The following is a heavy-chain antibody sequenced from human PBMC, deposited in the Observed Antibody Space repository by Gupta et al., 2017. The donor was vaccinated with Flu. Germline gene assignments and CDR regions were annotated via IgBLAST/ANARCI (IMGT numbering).Heavy chain of an antibody. CDR1: GFTLSSYA. D-gene: IGHD2-21*02. Sequence: EVQLLESGGDLVQTGGSLRLSCAASGFTLSSYAMTWVRQAPGKGLEWVASITGRSATTYYTDSVKGRFTVSRDHSLNTLYLEMNTLRAEDTALYFCAKDVGDGGDCCPFDHWGQGTLVSVSS. V-gene: IGHV3-23*01. CDR3: AKDVGDGGDCCPFDH. J-gene: IGHJ4*02. CDR2: ITGRSATT.